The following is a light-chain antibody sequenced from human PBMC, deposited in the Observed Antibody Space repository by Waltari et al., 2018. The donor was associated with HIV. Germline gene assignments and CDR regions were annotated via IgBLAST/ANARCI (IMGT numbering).Light chain of an antibody. CDR2: DNN. CDR1: SSNIGNDY. CDR3: GTWDHRLSAGV. J-gene: IGLJ3*02. Sequence: QSVLTQPPSVSAAPGQKVTISCSGSSSNIGNDYVSWYQHVPGAAPKLLIYDNNKRPSGIPDLFSGSKSGTSATLGITGLQTGDEADYYCGTWDHRLSAGVFGGGTKLTVL. V-gene: IGLV1-51*01.